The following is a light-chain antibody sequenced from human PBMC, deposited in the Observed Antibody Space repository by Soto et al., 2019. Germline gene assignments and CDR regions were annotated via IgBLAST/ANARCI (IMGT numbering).Light chain of an antibody. V-gene: IGKV1-9*01. CDR2: AAS. Sequence: DIQMTQSPSSLSASVGDRVTITCRASQGIGNYLAWYQQKPGEAPKLLIYAASTLQSGVPSRFSGSGSGTDFTLTISSLRAEDFATYYCQQLSSYPSTFGGGTKVDIK. CDR3: QQLSSYPST. J-gene: IGKJ4*01. CDR1: QGIGNY.